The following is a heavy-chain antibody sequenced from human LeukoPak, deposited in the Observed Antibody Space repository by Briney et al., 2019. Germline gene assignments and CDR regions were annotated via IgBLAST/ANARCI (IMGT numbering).Heavy chain of an antibody. Sequence: PSETLSLTCAVYGGSFSGYYWSWIRQPPGKGLEWIGEINHSGSTNYNPSLKSRVTISVDTSKNQFSLKLSSVTAADTAVYYCAREAGSVWYGGTRREFDSWGQGTLVTVSS. D-gene: IGHD6-19*01. J-gene: IGHJ4*02. V-gene: IGHV4-34*01. CDR1: GGSFSGYY. CDR2: INHSGST. CDR3: AREAGSVWYGGTRREFDS.